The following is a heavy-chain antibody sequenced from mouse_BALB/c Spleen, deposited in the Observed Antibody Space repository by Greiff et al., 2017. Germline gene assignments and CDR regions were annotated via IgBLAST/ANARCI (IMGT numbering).Heavy chain of an antibody. D-gene: IGHD2-1*01. CDR2: IDPANGNT. Sequence: EVQLQQSGAELVKPGASVKLSCTASGFNIKDTYMHWVKQRPEQGLEWIGRIDPANGNTKYDPKFQGKATITAETSSNTAYLQLSSLTSEDTAVYYCARGWGSGNYDWGQGTTLTVSS. CDR3: ARGWGSGNYD. CDR1: GFNIKDTY. J-gene: IGHJ2*01. V-gene: IGHV14-3*02.